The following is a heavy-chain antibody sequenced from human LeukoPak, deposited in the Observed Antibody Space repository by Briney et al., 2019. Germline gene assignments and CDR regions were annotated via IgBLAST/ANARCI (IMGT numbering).Heavy chain of an antibody. CDR2: ISGSGGDI. CDR1: GFTFSRYA. V-gene: IGHV3-23*01. CDR3: AKDRFGSGSPNWFGP. J-gene: IGHJ5*02. Sequence: PGGSLRLSCEGSGFTFSRYAMSWIRQVPGKGLEWVSAISGSGGDIFYTDSVKGRFTISRDNSKNTLYLQMNSLRAGDTAVYYCAKDRFGSGSPNWFGPWGQGTLVTVSS. D-gene: IGHD3-10*01.